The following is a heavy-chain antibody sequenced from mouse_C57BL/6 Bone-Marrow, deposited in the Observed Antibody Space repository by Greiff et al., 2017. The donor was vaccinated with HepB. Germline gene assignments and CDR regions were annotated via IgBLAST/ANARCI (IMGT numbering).Heavy chain of an antibody. CDR1: GYSITSGYY. CDR3: ARDPIYYGKHY. V-gene: IGHV3-6*01. CDR2: ISYDGSN. D-gene: IGHD2-1*01. Sequence: EVKLQESGPGLVKPSQSLSLTCSVTGYSITSGYYWNWIRQFPGNKLEWMGYISYDGSNNYNPSLKNRISITRDTSKNQFFLKLNSVTTEDTATYYCARDPIYYGKHYWGQGTTLTVSS. J-gene: IGHJ2*01.